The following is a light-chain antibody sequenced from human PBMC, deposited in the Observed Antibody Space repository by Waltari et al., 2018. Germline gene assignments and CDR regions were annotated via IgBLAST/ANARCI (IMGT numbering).Light chain of an antibody. CDR3: QQANTPYT. V-gene: IGKV1-12*01. Sequence: DIQMTQSPSSVSASVGDRVTITCRASQDITTWLAWYQQKPGKAPKLLISTASELQSGVPSRFSGSGSGTHFTLTISSLQPEDFATYYCQQANTPYTFGQGTKLDI. J-gene: IGKJ2*01. CDR1: QDITTW. CDR2: TAS.